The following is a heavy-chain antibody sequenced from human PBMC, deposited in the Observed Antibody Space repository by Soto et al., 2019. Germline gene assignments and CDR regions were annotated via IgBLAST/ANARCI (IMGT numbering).Heavy chain of an antibody. CDR1: GSTFSSSW. D-gene: IGHD6-13*01. J-gene: IGHJ4*02. Sequence: GGSLRLSCVASGSTFSSSWMTWVRQAPGKGLEWVANINLDGSERNYVDSVKGRFTISRDNAKNLLYLQMNSLRAEDTAVYYCAGYSSSWPSLDYWGQGTLVTVSS. CDR3: AGYSSSWPSLDY. CDR2: INLDGSER. V-gene: IGHV3-7*04.